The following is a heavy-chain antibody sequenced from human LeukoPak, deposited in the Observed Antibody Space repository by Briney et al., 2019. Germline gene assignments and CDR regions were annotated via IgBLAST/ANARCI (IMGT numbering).Heavy chain of an antibody. Sequence: ASVKVSCKVSGYTFTDYYMHWVQQAPGKGLEWMGLVDPEDGETIYAEKFQGRVTITADTSTDTAYMDLSSRRSEDTAVYYGATWGAVGAYWNYYMDVWGNGNTVTVSS. CDR3: ATWGAVGAYWNYYMDV. J-gene: IGHJ6*03. D-gene: IGHD2-21*01. CDR1: GYTFTDYY. CDR2: VDPEDGET. V-gene: IGHV1-69-2*01.